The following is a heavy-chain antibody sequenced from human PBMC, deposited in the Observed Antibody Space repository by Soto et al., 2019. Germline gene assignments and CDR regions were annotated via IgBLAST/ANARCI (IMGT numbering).Heavy chain of an antibody. CDR3: ARDRDYGDSGNWFDP. Sequence: QVQLQESGPGLVKPSQTLSLTCTVSGGSISSGGYYWSWIRQHPGKGLEWIGYIYYSGSTYYNPSLKSRVTISVDTSKNQFSLKLSSVTVADKAVYYCARDRDYGDSGNWFDPWGQGTLVTVSS. V-gene: IGHV4-31*03. CDR1: GGSISSGGYY. J-gene: IGHJ5*02. CDR2: IYYSGST. D-gene: IGHD4-17*01.